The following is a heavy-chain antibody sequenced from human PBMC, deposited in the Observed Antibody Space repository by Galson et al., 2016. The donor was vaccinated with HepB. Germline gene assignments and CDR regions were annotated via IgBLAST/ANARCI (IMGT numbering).Heavy chain of an antibody. CDR2: ISGSGRNT. J-gene: IGHJ5*02. Sequence: SLRLSCATSGFLFTSYALTWVRQAPGKGLEWVSAISGSGRNTYYADSVKGRLTISRDNSKNTLYLQMNSLRVEDTAVYYCAKDRSPNHDFWSGYTFDPWGQGTLVTVSS. CDR1: GFLFTSYA. V-gene: IGHV3-23*01. D-gene: IGHD3-3*01. CDR3: AKDRSPNHDFWSGYTFDP.